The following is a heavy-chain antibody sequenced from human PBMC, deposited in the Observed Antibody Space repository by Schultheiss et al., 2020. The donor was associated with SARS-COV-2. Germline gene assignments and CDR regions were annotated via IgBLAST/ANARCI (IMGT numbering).Heavy chain of an antibody. J-gene: IGHJ6*03. CDR2: IWYDGSNK. CDR1: GFSFSTYA. V-gene: IGHV3-33*06. Sequence: GGSLRLSCAASGFSFSTYAMHWVRQAPAKGLEWVAVIWYDGSNKYYADSVKGRFTISRDNSKNTLYLQMNSLRAEDTAVYYCAKHEFYFYYSYMDVWGKGTTVTVSS. D-gene: IGHD3-10*01. CDR3: AKHEFYFYYSYMDV.